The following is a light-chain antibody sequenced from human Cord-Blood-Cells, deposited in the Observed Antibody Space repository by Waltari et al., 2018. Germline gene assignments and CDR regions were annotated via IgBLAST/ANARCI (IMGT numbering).Light chain of an antibody. J-gene: IGKJ3*01. CDR3: QQSYSTPFT. CDR2: AAS. CDR1: QSISSY. Sequence: DIQLTPSPSSRSASLGDRVTITCRASQSISSYLNWYQQKPGKAPKLLIYAASSLPSGVPSRFSGSGSGTDFTLTISSLQPEDFATYYCQQSYSTPFTFGPGTKVDIK. V-gene: IGKV1-39*01.